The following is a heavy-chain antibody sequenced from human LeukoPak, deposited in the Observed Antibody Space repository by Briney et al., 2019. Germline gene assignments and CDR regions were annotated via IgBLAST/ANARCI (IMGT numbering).Heavy chain of an antibody. CDR1: GGSIFTDY. D-gene: IGHD3-10*01. J-gene: IGHJ4*02. V-gene: IGHV4-59*01. CDR2: IYYSGST. Sequence: PSETLSLTCSVSGGSIFTDYWSWIRQPPGKGLEWIGYIYYSGSTNYNPSLKSRVTISVDTSKNQFSLRLSSVTAADTAVYYCARRTGSYFGQFDYWGQGTLVTVSS. CDR3: ARRTGSYFGQFDY.